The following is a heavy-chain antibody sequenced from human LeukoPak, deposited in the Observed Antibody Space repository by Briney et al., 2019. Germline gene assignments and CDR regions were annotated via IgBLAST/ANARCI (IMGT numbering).Heavy chain of an antibody. CDR3: ARARLFGVVIGSPVDY. CDR2: ISWNSGSI. J-gene: IGHJ4*02. CDR1: GFTFSSYG. Sequence: GGSLRLSCAASGFTFSSYGMSWVRQAPGKGLEWVSAISWNSGSIGYADSVKGRFTISRDNAKNSLYLQMNSLRAEDTAVYYCARARLFGVVIGSPVDYWGQGTLVTVSS. D-gene: IGHD3-3*01. V-gene: IGHV3-20*04.